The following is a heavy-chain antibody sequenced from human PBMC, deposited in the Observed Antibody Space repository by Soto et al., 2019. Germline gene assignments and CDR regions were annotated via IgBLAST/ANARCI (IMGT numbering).Heavy chain of an antibody. CDR3: ARVVGALGHLFDP. D-gene: IGHD1-26*01. J-gene: IGHJ5*02. Sequence: QVQLVQSGAEVKKPGASVKVSCKASGYNFNSYTISWVRQAPGQGLEWMGRISAYNGNTNYAQKLQGRVTMTTDTATSTAYMELRSLRSDDTAVYHCARVVGALGHLFDPWGQGTLVSVSS. V-gene: IGHV1-18*01. CDR1: GYNFNSYT. CDR2: ISAYNGNT.